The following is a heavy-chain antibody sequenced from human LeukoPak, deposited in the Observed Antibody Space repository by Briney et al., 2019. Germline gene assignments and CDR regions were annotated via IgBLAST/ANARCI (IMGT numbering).Heavy chain of an antibody. D-gene: IGHD3-10*01. V-gene: IGHV4-34*01. J-gene: IGHJ5*02. CDR1: GGSFSGYY. CDR2: INHSGSN. Sequence: PSETLSLTCAVYGGSFSGYYWSWIRQPPGKGLEWVGEINHSGSNNYNPSPKRGVTISVDTSKPQFSLKLSSVTAADTAVYYCARAPPRLPSASRAMVRRVAVNWFDPWGQGTLVTVSS. CDR3: ARAPPRLPSASRAMVRRVAVNWFDP.